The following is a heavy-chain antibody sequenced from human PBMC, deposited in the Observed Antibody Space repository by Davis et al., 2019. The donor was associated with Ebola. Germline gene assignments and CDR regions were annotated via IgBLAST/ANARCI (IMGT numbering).Heavy chain of an antibody. CDR1: GYTFTEHY. CDR3: ARDRYSDGSGYFFEQSH. V-gene: IGHV1-69*13. J-gene: IGHJ4*02. Sequence: SVKVSCKASGYTFTEHYMHWVRQAPGQELEWMGWVIPVFGTTNYAQKFQGRVTITADESTSTAYMELSSLRSEDTAVYYCARDRYSDGSGYFFEQSHWGQGTLVTVSS. D-gene: IGHD3-22*01. CDR2: VIPVFGTT.